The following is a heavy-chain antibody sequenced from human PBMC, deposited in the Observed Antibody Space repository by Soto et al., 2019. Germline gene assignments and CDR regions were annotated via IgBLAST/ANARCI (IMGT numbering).Heavy chain of an antibody. J-gene: IGHJ3*02. CDR3: AKGGVGSTSNAFDI. Sequence: GGSLRLSCAASGFTFRSYGMHWVRQAPAKGLEWVAVISYDGSNKYYADSVKGRFTISRDNSKNTLYLQMNSLRAEDTAVYYCAKGGVGSTSNAFDIWGQGTMVTVSS. D-gene: IGHD1-26*01. CDR2: ISYDGSNK. CDR1: GFTFRSYG. V-gene: IGHV3-30*18.